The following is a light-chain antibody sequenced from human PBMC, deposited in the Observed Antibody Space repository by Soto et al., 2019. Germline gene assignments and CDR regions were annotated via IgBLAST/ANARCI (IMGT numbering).Light chain of an antibody. CDR1: QGISNY. CDR3: QQYNSYSWT. J-gene: IGKJ1*01. Sequence: DIQMTQSPSAMSTSVGDRIPITCRASQGISNYLAWFQQKPGKVPKLLIYAASTLRSGVPSGFSGSGSGRDFTLTISSLQPDDFAIYYCQQYNSYSWTFGQGTKVDIK. V-gene: IGKV1-17*03. CDR2: AAS.